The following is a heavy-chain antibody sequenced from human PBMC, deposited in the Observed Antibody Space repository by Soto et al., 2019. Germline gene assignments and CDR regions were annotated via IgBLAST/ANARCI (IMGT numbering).Heavy chain of an antibody. CDR3: VREGRGSFDF. CDR1: GFIFTNYA. Sequence: GGSLRLSCAASGFIFTNYAMNWVRQAPGKGLEWVSGIGGRGNSAYYADSVQGRVTISRDNSKNTLSLQLSSLTADDTAIYYCVREGRGSFDFWGRGTMVTVSS. CDR2: IGGRGNSA. V-gene: IGHV3-23*01. J-gene: IGHJ3*01. D-gene: IGHD5-12*01.